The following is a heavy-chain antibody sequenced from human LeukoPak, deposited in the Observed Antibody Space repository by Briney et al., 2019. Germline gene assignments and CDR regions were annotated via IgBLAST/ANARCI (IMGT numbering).Heavy chain of an antibody. J-gene: IGHJ4*02. Sequence: PSETLSLTCTVSGGSLSSSLYSWSWIRQPPGKGLEWIGYIYHSGSTYYNPSLKSRVTISVDRSKNQFSLKLSSVTAADTAVYYCARAEAVAGAPIPDYWGQGTLVTVSS. V-gene: IGHV4-30-2*01. CDR1: GGSLSSSLYS. CDR3: ARAEAVAGAPIPDY. D-gene: IGHD6-19*01. CDR2: IYHSGST.